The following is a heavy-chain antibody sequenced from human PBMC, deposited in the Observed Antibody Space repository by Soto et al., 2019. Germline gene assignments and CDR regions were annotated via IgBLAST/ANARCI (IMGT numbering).Heavy chain of an antibody. J-gene: IGHJ4*02. CDR1: GGSISSSSYY. V-gene: IGHV4-39*01. CDR2: IYYSGST. CDR3: ARQKAYSSSWYGDY. Sequence: QLQLQESGPGLVKPSETLSLTCTVSGGSISSSSYYWGWIRQPPGKGLEWIGSIYYSGSTYYNPSLKRRLTISVDTSKIQFSLKLSSVTAADTAVYYCARQKAYSSSWYGDYWGQGTLVTVSS. D-gene: IGHD6-13*01.